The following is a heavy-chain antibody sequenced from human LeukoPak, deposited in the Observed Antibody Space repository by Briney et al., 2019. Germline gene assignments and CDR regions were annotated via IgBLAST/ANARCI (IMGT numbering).Heavy chain of an antibody. CDR2: INSDGSST. Sequence: GGSLRLSCAASGFTFSSYWMHWVRQAPGKGLVWVSHINSDGSSTNYADSVKGRFTISRDNAKNTLYLQMNSLRAEDTAVYYCARVTTDYYGSGSYYKEFDYWGQGTLVTVSS. CDR3: ARVTTDYYGSGSYYKEFDY. D-gene: IGHD3-10*01. J-gene: IGHJ4*02. CDR1: GFTFSSYW. V-gene: IGHV3-74*01.